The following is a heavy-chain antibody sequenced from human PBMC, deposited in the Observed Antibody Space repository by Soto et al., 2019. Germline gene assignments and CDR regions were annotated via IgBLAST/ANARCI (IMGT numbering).Heavy chain of an antibody. Sequence: SENLSLTCSVSGDSINGDKYYWGWIRQPPGKGLEWIGSIYYRGNTYYNPSLQTRVTISLDKSKSQFSLKLSSVTAADTAVYYCARARIAARQFNWFDPWGQGTQVTVSS. CDR2: IYYRGNT. CDR3: ARARIAARQFNWFDP. V-gene: IGHV4-39*01. CDR1: GDSINGDKYY. J-gene: IGHJ5*02. D-gene: IGHD6-6*01.